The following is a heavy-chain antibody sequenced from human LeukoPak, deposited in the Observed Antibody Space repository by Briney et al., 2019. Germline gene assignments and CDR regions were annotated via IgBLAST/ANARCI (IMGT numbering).Heavy chain of an antibody. CDR2: LSYDGSER. V-gene: IGHV3-30*18. CDR1: EFTFTTYG. D-gene: IGHD6-19*01. CDR3: AKSSSGWYGGFDY. Sequence: PGGSLRLSCAASEFTFTTYGMHWVRQAPGKGLEWVAVLSYDGSERYYADSVKGRCTISRDNSKNTVYLQMNSLRGEDTAVYYCAKSSSGWYGGFDYWGQGTLVTVSS. J-gene: IGHJ4*02.